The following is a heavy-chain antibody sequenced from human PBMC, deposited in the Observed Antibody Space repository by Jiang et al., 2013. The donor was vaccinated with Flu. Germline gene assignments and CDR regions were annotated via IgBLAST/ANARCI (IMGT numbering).Heavy chain of an antibody. V-gene: IGHV4-61*02. CDR3: ARAGGSGYMRNYFDF. D-gene: IGHD5-12*01. J-gene: IGHJ4*02. CDR2: VYTTGST. Sequence: YGPGLVKPSQTLSLTCTVSGGSITSGTYYWTWIRQPAGRGLEWIGRVYTTGSTDYHPSLESRVTVSLDTSKNQFSLRLTSVTDADTAVYYCARAGGSGYMRNYFDFWGQGTLVTVSS. CDR1: GGSITSGTYY.